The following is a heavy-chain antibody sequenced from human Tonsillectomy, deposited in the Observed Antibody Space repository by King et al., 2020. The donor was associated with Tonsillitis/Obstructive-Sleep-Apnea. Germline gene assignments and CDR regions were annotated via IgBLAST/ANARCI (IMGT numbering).Heavy chain of an antibody. V-gene: IGHV3-30*04. Sequence: VQLVESGGGVVQPGRSLRLSCAASGFTFSSYAMHWVRQAPGKGLEWVAVMSYDGGNKFYAESVKGRFTISRDNSNNTLYLQMNSLRAEDTAVYYCARDPGKDEDDFWAHYYSLDVWGKGTTVTVSS. CDR1: GFTFSSYA. CDR2: MSYDGGNK. CDR3: ARDPGKDEDDFWAHYYSLDV. D-gene: IGHD3-3*01. J-gene: IGHJ6*03.